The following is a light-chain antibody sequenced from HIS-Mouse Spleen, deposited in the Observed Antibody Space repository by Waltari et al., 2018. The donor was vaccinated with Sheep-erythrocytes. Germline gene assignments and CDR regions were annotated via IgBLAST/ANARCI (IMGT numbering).Light chain of an antibody. CDR2: EVS. Sequence: QSALTQPPSASGSPGQSVTISCTGTSSDVGGYNYVSWYQQHPGKAPKLMIYEVSKRPSGVPDRFSGSKSSNTASLTVSGLQAEDEADYYCCSYAGSYNHVFATGTKVTVL. CDR3: CSYAGSYNHV. J-gene: IGLJ1*01. V-gene: IGLV2-8*01. CDR1: SSDVGGYNY.